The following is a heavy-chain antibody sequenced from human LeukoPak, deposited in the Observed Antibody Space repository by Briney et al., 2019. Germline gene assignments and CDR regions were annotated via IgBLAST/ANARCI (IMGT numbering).Heavy chain of an antibody. Sequence: GGSLRLSCAASEFTFSSYAMQWVRQAPGKGLEWVAVVWYDGINKYYADSVKGRFTISRDSSKNTVYLQMNSLRDEDTAVYYCARGQQLAGTAFDYWGQGTLVTVSS. CDR1: EFTFSSYA. J-gene: IGHJ4*02. V-gene: IGHV3-33*08. CDR2: VWYDGINK. CDR3: ARGQQLAGTAFDY. D-gene: IGHD6-13*01.